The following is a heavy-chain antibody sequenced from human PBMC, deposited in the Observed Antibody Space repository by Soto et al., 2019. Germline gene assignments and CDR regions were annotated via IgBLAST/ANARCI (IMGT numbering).Heavy chain of an antibody. D-gene: IGHD3-9*01. V-gene: IGHV1-3*01. CDR2: INAGNGNT. CDR1: GYTFTSYA. Sequence: ASVKVSCKASGYTFTSYAIHWVRQAPGQSLEWMGWINAGNGNTKSSEKFQGRVTISRATSASTAYMELSSLRSEDTAVYFCARGSSDWLPYFDYWGQGSLVTVSS. J-gene: IGHJ4*02. CDR3: ARGSSDWLPYFDY.